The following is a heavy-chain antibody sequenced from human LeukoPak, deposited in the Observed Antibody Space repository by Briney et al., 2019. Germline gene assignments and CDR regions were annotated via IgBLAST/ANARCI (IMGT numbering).Heavy chain of an antibody. J-gene: IGHJ4*02. CDR1: GGSISSYY. CDR3: ARHVLGYTSIDY. V-gene: IGHV4-59*08. Sequence: SETLSLTCTVSGGSISSYYWSWIRQPPGKGLEWIGYIYYSGSTNYNPSLKSRVTISVDTSKNQFSLKLSSVTAADTAVYYCARHVLGYTSIDYWGQGTLVTVSS. CDR2: IYYSGST. D-gene: IGHD5-24*01.